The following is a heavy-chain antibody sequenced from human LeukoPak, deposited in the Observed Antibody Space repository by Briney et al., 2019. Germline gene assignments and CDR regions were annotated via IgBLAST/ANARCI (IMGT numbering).Heavy chain of an antibody. CDR3: AKDGRGGIAVAASYSYYMDV. V-gene: IGHV3-43*01. J-gene: IGHJ6*03. CDR2: ISWDGGST. D-gene: IGHD6-19*01. Sequence: GGSLRLSCAASGFTFDDYTMHWVRQAPGKGLEWVSLISWDGGSTYYADSVKGRFTISRDNSKNSLYLQMNSLRTEGTALYYCAKDGRGGIAVAASYSYYMDVWGKGTTVAVSS. CDR1: GFTFDDYT.